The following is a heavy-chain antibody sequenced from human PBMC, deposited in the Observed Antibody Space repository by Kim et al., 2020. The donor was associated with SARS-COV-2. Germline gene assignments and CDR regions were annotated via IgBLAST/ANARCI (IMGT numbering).Heavy chain of an antibody. Sequence: PALKGGVTRSVATSKNQFSLKLSSVTAADTAVYYCARRGSSSPKNWFDPWGQGTLVTVSS. V-gene: IGHV4-39*01. CDR3: ARRGSSSPKNWFDP. D-gene: IGHD6-13*01. J-gene: IGHJ5*02.